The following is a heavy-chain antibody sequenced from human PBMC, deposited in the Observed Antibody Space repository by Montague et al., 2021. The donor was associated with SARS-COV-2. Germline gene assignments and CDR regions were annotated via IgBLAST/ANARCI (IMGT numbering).Heavy chain of an antibody. CDR3: ARGGTDHYGMDV. CDR1: DGSISSPNW. J-gene: IGHJ6*02. V-gene: IGHV4-4*02. Sequence: SETLSLTCAVSDGSISSPNWWNWVRQPPGKGLEWIGEIYYTGNTNYNPSPKSRVTIFIDKTKNHVSLQLSSVTAADTAAYYYARGGTDHYGMDVWGQGTTVAVSS. CDR2: IYYTGNT. D-gene: IGHD3-16*01.